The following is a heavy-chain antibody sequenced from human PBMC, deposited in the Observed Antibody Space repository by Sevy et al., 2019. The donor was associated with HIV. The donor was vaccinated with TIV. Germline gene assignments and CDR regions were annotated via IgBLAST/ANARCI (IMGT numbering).Heavy chain of an antibody. D-gene: IGHD3-22*01. CDR2: FDPEDGTT. J-gene: IGHJ4*02. V-gene: IGHV1-24*01. CDR1: GYTLTQLS. CDR3: ATTREYYSDNSGYLDY. Sequence: ASVKVSCKVSGYTLTQLSMHWVRQTPGKGLEWMGRFDPEDGTTIYAQMFQGRVTMTEDTSTDTAYLELSSLRSEDTAVYYCATTREYYSDNSGYLDYWGRGTLVTVSS.